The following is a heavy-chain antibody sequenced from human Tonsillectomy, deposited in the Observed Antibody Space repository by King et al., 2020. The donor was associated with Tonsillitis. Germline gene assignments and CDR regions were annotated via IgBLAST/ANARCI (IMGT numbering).Heavy chain of an antibody. CDR1: GGSISSYY. CDR2: IYNSGYT. V-gene: IGHV4-59*01. CDR3: ARGNLNYYDSSGLSYFDY. Sequence: QLQESGPGLVKPSETLSLTCTVSGGSISSYYWTWIRQPPGKGLAWIGNIYNSGYTNYNPSLKSRVTISVDKSKNQFSLKLSSVTTADTAVYYCARGNLNYYDSSGLSYFDYWGQGTLVTVSS. J-gene: IGHJ4*02. D-gene: IGHD3-22*01.